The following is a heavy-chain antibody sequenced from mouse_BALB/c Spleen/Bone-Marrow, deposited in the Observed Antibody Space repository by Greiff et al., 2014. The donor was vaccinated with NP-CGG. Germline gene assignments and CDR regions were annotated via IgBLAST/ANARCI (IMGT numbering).Heavy chain of an antibody. CDR2: ISGGGSYT. V-gene: IGHV5-9-2*01. D-gene: IGHD2-4*01. Sequence: DVKLQESGGGLVKSGGSLKLSCAASGFTFSNYGMSWVRQTPEKRLEWVATISGGGSYTFYSDSVKGRFTISRDNAKINLYLQLSSLRSEDTALYYCARHAYYDQAEVSFVYWGQGTLVTVSA. CDR1: GFTFSNYG. CDR3: ARHAYYDQAEVSFVY. J-gene: IGHJ3*01.